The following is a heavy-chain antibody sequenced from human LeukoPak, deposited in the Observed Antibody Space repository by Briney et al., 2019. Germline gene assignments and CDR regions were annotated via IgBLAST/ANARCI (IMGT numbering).Heavy chain of an antibody. D-gene: IGHD3-22*01. CDR2: IIPIFGTA. Sequence: SVKVSCKASGGTLSSYAISWVRQAPGQGLEWMGGIIPIFGTANYAQKFQGRVTITTDESTSTAYMELSSLRSEDTAVYYCAKDCYYDSSGYFCYWGQGTLVTVSS. CDR3: AKDCYYDSSGYFCY. J-gene: IGHJ4*02. CDR1: GGTLSSYA. V-gene: IGHV1-69*05.